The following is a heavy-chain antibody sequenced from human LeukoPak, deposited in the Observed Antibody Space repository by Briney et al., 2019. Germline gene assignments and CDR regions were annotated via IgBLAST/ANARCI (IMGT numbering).Heavy chain of an antibody. D-gene: IGHD2-8*01. J-gene: IGHJ3*02. Sequence: PSETLSLTCTVSGGSISSSSHYWGWIRQPPGKGLEWIGSMYYSGGTYYNPSLKSRVTISIETSKNQFSLKMSSVTAADTAVYYCARAPNGFGAFDIWGPGTMVTVSS. CDR2: MYYSGGT. V-gene: IGHV4-39*07. CDR1: GGSISSSSHY. CDR3: ARAPNGFGAFDI.